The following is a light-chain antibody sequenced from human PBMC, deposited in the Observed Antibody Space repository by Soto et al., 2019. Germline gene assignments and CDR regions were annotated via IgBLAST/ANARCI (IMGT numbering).Light chain of an antibody. J-gene: IGKJ1*01. V-gene: IGKV4-1*01. CDR2: WAS. CDR3: QQYYDSPWT. Sequence: DIMMTQSPDSLSVSLGERATINCKSSQSVLYSSNNRNYLAWYQQKPRQPPKLLIYWASTRESGVPSRFSGSGSGTDFTLTISSLQAEDMAAYYCQQYYDSPWTFGQGTKVAIK. CDR1: QSVLYSSNNRNY.